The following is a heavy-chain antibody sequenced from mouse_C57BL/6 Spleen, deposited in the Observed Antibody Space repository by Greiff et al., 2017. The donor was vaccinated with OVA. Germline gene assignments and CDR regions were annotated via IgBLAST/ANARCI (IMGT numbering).Heavy chain of an antibody. CDR3: ARQNYDYVWFAY. J-gene: IGHJ3*01. V-gene: IGHV5-6*01. CDR2: ISSGGSYT. D-gene: IGHD2-4*01. CDR1: GFTFSSYG. Sequence: EVQLQESGGDLVKPGGSLKLSCAASGFTFSSYGMSWVRQTPDKRLEWVATISSGGSYTYYPDSVKGRFTISRDNAKNTLYLQMSSLKSEDTAMYYCARQNYDYVWFAYWGQGTLVTVSA.